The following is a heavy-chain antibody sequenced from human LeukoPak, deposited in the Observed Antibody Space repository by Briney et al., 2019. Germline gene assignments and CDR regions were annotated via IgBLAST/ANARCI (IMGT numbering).Heavy chain of an antibody. J-gene: IGHJ4*02. D-gene: IGHD6-13*01. Sequence: PSETLSLTCTVSGGSISSDYWSWIRQPAGKGLEWIGRIYTSGSTNYNPSLKSRVTMSVDTSKNQFSLKLSSVTAADTAVYYCARSYSSSWAIYFDYWGQGTLVTVSS. CDR2: IYTSGST. CDR1: GGSISSDY. V-gene: IGHV4-4*07. CDR3: ARSYSSSWAIYFDY.